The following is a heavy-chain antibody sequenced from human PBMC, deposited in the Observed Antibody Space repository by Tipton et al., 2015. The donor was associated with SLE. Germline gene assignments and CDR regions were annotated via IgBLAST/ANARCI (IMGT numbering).Heavy chain of an antibody. CDR3: ARDGEQLAFDI. J-gene: IGHJ3*02. Sequence: TLSLTCTASGGSISSYYWSWIRQPPGKGLEWIGYIYYSGSTNYNPSLKSRVTISVDTSKNQFSLKLSSVTAADTAVYYCARDGEQLAFDIWGQGTMVAVSS. CDR1: GGSISSYY. CDR2: IYYSGST. D-gene: IGHD6-13*01. V-gene: IGHV4-59*01.